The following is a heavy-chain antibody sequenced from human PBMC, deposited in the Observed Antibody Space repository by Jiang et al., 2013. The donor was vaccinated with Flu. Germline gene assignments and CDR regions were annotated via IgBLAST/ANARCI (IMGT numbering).Heavy chain of an antibody. V-gene: IGHV1-46*02. CDR2: VDPSDGST. J-gene: IGHJ6*02. CDR3: ARDLVVTRGQYYYYGTDV. CDR1: GYTFNNFH. Sequence: QLVESGAEVKKPGASVKVSCRTSGYTFNNFHMHWVRQAPGQGLEWMGIVDPSDGSTDYAQSLQGRIILTSDTSTRTFYMEMTGLRSDDTAVYFCARDLVVTRGQYYYYGTDVWGQGTTVIVSS. D-gene: IGHD3-10*01.